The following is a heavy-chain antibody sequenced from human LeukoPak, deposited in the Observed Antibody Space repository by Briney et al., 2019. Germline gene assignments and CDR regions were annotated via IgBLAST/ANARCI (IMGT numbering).Heavy chain of an antibody. CDR1: GYTFTSYY. Sequence: ASVKVSCKASGYTFTSYYMHWVRQAPRQGLEWMGIINPSGGSTSYAQKFQGRVTMTRDMSTSTVYMELSSLRSEDTAVYYCAREDSGSYYGYWGQGTLVTVSS. D-gene: IGHD1-26*01. CDR2: INPSGGST. J-gene: IGHJ4*02. CDR3: AREDSGSYYGY. V-gene: IGHV1-46*01.